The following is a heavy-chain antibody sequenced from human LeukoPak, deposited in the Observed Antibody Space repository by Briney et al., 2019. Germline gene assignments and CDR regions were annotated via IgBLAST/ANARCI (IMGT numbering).Heavy chain of an antibody. V-gene: IGHV3-23*01. D-gene: IGHD5-24*01. CDR3: AKELDGYNYYFDY. J-gene: IGHJ4*02. Sequence: ETLSLTCTVSGGSISTYYWSWIRQPPGKGLEWVSAISGSGGSTYYADSVKGRFTISRDNSKNTLYLQMNSLRAEDTAVYYCAKELDGYNYYFDYWGQGTLVTVSS. CDR2: ISGSGGST. CDR1: GGSISTYY.